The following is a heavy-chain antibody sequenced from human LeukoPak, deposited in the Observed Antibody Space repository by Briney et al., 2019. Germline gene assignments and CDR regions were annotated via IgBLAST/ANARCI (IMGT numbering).Heavy chain of an antibody. D-gene: IGHD2-8*01. J-gene: IGHJ4*02. CDR1: GGSISSYY. Sequence: PSETLSLTCTVSGGSISSYYWSWIRQPPGKGLEWIGYIYYSGSTNYNPSLKSRVTISVDTSKNQFSPKLSSVTAADTAVYYCAGGGEWFELNLFDFWGQGNLVTVLS. CDR2: IYYSGST. CDR3: AGGGEWFELNLFDF. V-gene: IGHV4-59*01.